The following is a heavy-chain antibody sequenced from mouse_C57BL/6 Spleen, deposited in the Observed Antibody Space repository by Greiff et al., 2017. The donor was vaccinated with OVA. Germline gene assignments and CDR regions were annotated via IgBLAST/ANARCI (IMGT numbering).Heavy chain of an antibody. CDR3: TRGDYSNYGYFDY. CDR1: GFTFSSYA. J-gene: IGHJ2*01. Sequence: EVMLVESGEGLVKPGGSLKLSCAASGFTFSSYAMSWVRQTPEKRLEWVAYISSGGDYIYYADTVKGRFTISRDNARNTLYLQMSSLKSEDTAMYYCTRGDYSNYGYFDYWGQGTTLTVSS. CDR2: ISSGGDYI. V-gene: IGHV5-9-1*02. D-gene: IGHD2-5*01.